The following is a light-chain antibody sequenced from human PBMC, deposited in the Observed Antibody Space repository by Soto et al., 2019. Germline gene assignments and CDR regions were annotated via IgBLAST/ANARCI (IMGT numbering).Light chain of an antibody. Sequence: EMVLTQSAATLSLSPGERATLSCRASQSVSSYLAWYQQKPGQAPRLLIYGASTRDTGVPARFTGSGSGTEFTLTISSLQSEDFAVYFCQQYNNWPPWTFGQGPRWIS. J-gene: IGKJ1*01. V-gene: IGKV3-15*01. CDR3: QQYNNWPPWT. CDR1: QSVSSY. CDR2: GAS.